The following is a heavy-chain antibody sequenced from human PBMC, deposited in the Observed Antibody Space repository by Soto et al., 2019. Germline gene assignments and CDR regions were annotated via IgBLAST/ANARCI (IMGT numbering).Heavy chain of an antibody. V-gene: IGHV1-46*01. CDR3: ARHLAACDV. Sequence: QVQLVQSGAEVQKPGASVKLSCKASGSTFINYNIHWGRQAPGLGREWMARINPTGGSTNYAQKVQGRLTLTMDTSTTTVYMELSSLASEDTDLSYCARHLAACDVWGQGTLFTVSS. J-gene: IGHJ4*02. CDR2: INPTGGST. CDR1: GSTFINYN. D-gene: IGHD6-25*01.